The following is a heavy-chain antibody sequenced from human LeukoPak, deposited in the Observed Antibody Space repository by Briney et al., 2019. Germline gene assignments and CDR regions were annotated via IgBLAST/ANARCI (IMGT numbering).Heavy chain of an antibody. Sequence: GESLKISCKGSGYSFTDYWIGWVRQMPGKGLEWMGVIYPGDSDTRYSPPFQGQVTISAVKSISTTYLQWSSLTASDTAMYYCAGVVGEYNSAWMDVWGKGTTVTVSS. CDR1: GYSFTDYW. J-gene: IGHJ6*04. V-gene: IGHV5-51*01. CDR2: IYPGDSDT. D-gene: IGHD6-19*01. CDR3: AGVVGEYNSAWMDV.